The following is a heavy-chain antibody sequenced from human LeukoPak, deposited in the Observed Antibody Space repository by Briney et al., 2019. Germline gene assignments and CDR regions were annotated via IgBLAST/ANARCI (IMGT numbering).Heavy chain of an antibody. V-gene: IGHV3-74*01. CDR2: INSDGSST. CDR3: AKGGATVIDY. J-gene: IGHJ4*02. CDR1: GFTFSNYW. Sequence: GGSLRLSCTASGFTFSNYWMHWVRQAPGKGLVWVSRINSDGSSTTSADSVKGRFTISRDNAKNTLYLQMNSLRAEDTAVYYCAKGGATVIDYWGQGTLVTVSS. D-gene: IGHD4-17*01.